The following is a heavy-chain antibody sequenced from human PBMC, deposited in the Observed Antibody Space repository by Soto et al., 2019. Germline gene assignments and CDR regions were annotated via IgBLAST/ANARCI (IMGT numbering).Heavy chain of an antibody. CDR3: ARIPNDGDYFDY. CDR2: IDWDDDK. CDR1: GSSLSTSGMC. V-gene: IGHV2-70*01. Sequence: SGPTLVNPTQTLTLTCTFSGSSLSTSGMCVSWIRQPPGKALEWLALIDWDDDKYYSTSLKTRLTISKDTSKTQVVLTMTNMEPVVTATYYCARIPNDGDYFDYWGQGTLVTVSS. J-gene: IGHJ4*02. D-gene: IGHD1-1*01.